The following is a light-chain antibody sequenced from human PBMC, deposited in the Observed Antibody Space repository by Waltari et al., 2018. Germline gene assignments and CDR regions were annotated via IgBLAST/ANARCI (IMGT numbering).Light chain of an antibody. CDR1: SSDVGGSTY. Sequence: QSALTQPASVSGSPGRSFTTSCTGTSSDVGGSTYVSWYHQHPGNAPKLMIYDVITRPAGVSNRCSGAKSGNTASLTISGLQAEDEADYYCSSYTSSSTLYVFGTGTKVTVL. CDR3: SSYTSSSTLYV. J-gene: IGLJ1*01. CDR2: DVI. V-gene: IGLV2-14*03.